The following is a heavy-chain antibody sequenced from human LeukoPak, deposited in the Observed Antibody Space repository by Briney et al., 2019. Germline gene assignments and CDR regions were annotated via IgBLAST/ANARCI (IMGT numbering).Heavy chain of an antibody. CDR2: IYTGDNT. Sequence: TGGSLRLSCAASRISDYMIWVRQAPGTGLEWVSVIYTGDNTYYANSVKGRFTISRDNSQRMLYLQMNSLRAEDASVYYCASSTSTPGEFDFWGQGTLVTVSS. D-gene: IGHD2-2*01. J-gene: IGHJ4*02. CDR3: ASSTSTPGEFDF. CDR1: RISDY. V-gene: IGHV3-66*01.